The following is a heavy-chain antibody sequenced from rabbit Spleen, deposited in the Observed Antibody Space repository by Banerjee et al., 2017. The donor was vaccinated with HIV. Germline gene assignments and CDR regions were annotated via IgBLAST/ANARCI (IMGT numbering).Heavy chain of an antibody. CDR2: IYTGNGKT. D-gene: IGHD8-1*01. Sequence: EESGGGLVQPEGSLTVTCTASGFSFSGSYWICWVRQAPGKGLEWIACIYTGNGKTYYASWAKGRFTISKTLSTTVTLQMTSLPVADTATFFCARDAGRGPYIDGNFDLWGPGTLVTVS. CDR1: GFSFSGSYW. V-gene: IGHV1S45*01. J-gene: IGHJ4*01. CDR3: ARDAGRGPYIDGNFDL.